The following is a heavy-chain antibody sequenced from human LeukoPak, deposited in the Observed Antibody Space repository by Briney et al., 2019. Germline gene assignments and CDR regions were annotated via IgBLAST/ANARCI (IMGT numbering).Heavy chain of an antibody. V-gene: IGHV3-7*01. Sequence: GGSLRLSCTAFEFVLSTYWMIWVRQAPGKGPEWVANIKQDGSVTHYLDSVKGRFTISRDNARNSFYLQMDDLRVEDTAVYYCARGSRAADDAFDIWGQGTMVTVSS. J-gene: IGHJ3*02. CDR2: IKQDGSVT. CDR1: EFVLSTYW. CDR3: ARGSRAADDAFDI. D-gene: IGHD6-13*01.